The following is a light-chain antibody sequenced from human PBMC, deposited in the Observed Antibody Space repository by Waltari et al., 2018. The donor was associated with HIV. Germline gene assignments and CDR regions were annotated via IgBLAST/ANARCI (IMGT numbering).Light chain of an antibody. V-gene: IGLV3-25*03. CDR1: ALPKQY. CDR3: QSTDHDGTWV. CDR2: KDM. J-gene: IGLJ3*02. Sequence: SYDLTQTPSVSVSPGQTARINCSRGALPKQYSSLYRQKAGQAPILLIYKDMERPSGIPERMSGSGSGTGVTLTITDVQAEDEGDYFCQSTDHDGTWVFGGGTKLTVL.